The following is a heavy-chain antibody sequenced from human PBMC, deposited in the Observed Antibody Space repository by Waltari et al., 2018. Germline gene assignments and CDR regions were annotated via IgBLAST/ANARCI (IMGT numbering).Heavy chain of an antibody. CDR2: ISYDGSNK. Sequence: QVQLVESGGGVVQPGRSLRLSCAASGFTFSSYAMHWVPRAPGKGRGWVAVISYDGSNKYYADSVKGRFTISRDNSKNTLYLQMNSLRAEDTAVYYCARDLRYYDSSGYFTYGMDVWGQGTTVTVSS. V-gene: IGHV3-30*01. J-gene: IGHJ6*02. CDR1: GFTFSSYA. D-gene: IGHD3-22*01. CDR3: ARDLRYYDSSGYFTYGMDV.